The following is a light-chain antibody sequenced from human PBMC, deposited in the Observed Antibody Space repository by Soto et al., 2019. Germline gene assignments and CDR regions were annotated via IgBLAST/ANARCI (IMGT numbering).Light chain of an antibody. J-gene: IGKJ4*01. Sequence: EIVLTQSPATLSLSPGEGATLSCRASQSVGSYLAWFQQKPGQAPRLLIYGASNRAAGVPARFSGSGSGTDFTLTISSLEPEDFAVYYCQQRSNWTPLTFGGGTKVEIK. CDR2: GAS. CDR3: QQRSNWTPLT. CDR1: QSVGSY. V-gene: IGKV3-11*01.